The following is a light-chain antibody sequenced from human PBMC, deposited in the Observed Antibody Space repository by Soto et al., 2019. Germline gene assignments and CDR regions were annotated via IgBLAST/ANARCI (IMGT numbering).Light chain of an antibody. CDR1: QSLISGY. J-gene: IGKJ4*01. Sequence: EIVLTQSPGTLSLSPGERATLSCRASQSLISGYLAWYQQKPGQAPRLLIYGPSSRATGVPDRFSGSGSGTDFTLIISRLEPEDFAVYYCQQYGSSTTFGGGTKVEIK. CDR2: GPS. CDR3: QQYGSSTT. V-gene: IGKV3-20*01.